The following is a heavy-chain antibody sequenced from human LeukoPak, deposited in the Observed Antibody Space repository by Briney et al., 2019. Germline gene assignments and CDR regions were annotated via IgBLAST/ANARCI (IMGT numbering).Heavy chain of an antibody. CDR1: GYSFTSYW. D-gene: IGHD3-10*01. CDR3: ARHSYYGSGSGYYYYYGMDV. CDR2: IYPGDSDT. Sequence: GESLQISCKGSGYSFTSYWIGWVRQMPGKGLEWMGIIYPGDSDTRYSPSFQGQVTISADKSISTAYLQWSSLKASDTAMYYCARHSYYGSGSGYYYYYGMDVWGQGTTVTVSS. J-gene: IGHJ6*02. V-gene: IGHV5-51*01.